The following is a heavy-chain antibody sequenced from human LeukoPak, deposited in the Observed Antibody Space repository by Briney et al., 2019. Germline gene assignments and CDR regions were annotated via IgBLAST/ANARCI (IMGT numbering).Heavy chain of an antibody. D-gene: IGHD6-19*01. CDR2: ISGSGGTT. CDR3: AKDHLPGIVVADRDY. Sequence: GGTLRLSCAASGFIFSRYGMSWVRQAPGKGLEWVSAISGSGGTTYYADSVKGRFTISRDNSKDTLYLQITSLRAEDTGVYYCAKDHLPGIVVADRDYWGQGTLVTVSS. CDR1: GFIFSRYG. J-gene: IGHJ4*02. V-gene: IGHV3-23*01.